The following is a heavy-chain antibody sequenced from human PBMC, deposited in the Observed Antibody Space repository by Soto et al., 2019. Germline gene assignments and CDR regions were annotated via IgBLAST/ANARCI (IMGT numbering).Heavy chain of an antibody. CDR1: GGSISNYY. V-gene: IGHV4-59*01. J-gene: IGHJ4*03. CDR2: VYYAGTT. D-gene: IGHD3-3*01. CDR3: VRDDKKATPDTSGVSVLAV. Sequence: PSETLCLTCNVSGGSISNYYWTWIRQTPGKGLEYLGFVYYAGTTYYNPSLKSRITISLDTSKSHFSLRLTSVTAADTAVYYCVRDDKKATPDTSGVSVLAVWGQGTLV.